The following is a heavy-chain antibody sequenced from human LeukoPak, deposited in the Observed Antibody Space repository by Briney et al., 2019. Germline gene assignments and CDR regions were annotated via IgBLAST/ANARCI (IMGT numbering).Heavy chain of an antibody. CDR3: ARGYSSGWWHYYYYMDV. Sequence: ASVKVSCKASGYTFTSYGISWVRQAPGQGLEWMGWISAYNGNTNYAQKLQGRVTMTTDTSTSTAYMELRSLRSDDTAVYYCARGYSSGWWHYYYYMDVWGKGTTVTVSS. J-gene: IGHJ6*03. V-gene: IGHV1-18*01. CDR1: GYTFTSYG. CDR2: ISAYNGNT. D-gene: IGHD6-19*01.